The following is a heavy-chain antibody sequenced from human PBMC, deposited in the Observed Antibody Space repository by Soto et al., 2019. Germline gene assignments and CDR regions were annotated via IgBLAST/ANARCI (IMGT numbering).Heavy chain of an antibody. Sequence: ASVKVSCKASGYTFTSYDINWVRQATGQGLEWMGWMNPNSGNTGYAQKFQGRVTMTRNTSISTAYMELSRLRSDDTAVYYCARYCSSTSCYGPPDAFDIWGQGTMVTVSS. D-gene: IGHD2-2*01. CDR1: GYTFTSYD. CDR3: ARYCSSTSCYGPPDAFDI. CDR2: MNPNSGNT. J-gene: IGHJ3*02. V-gene: IGHV1-8*01.